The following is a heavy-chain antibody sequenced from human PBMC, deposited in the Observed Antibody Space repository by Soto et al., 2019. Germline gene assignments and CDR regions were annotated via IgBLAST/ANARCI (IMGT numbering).Heavy chain of an antibody. CDR1: GFTFSVYD. V-gene: IGHV3-48*01. J-gene: IGHJ3*02. D-gene: IGHD3-16*01. Sequence: AGGSLRLSCAASGFTFSVYDMNWVRQAPGKGLEWVSHISSRATTIYYADSVKGRFTISRDNAKNSLFLQMNGLRAEDTAVYFCARNFGFWASDIWGQGTMVTVSS. CDR3: ARNFGFWASDI. CDR2: ISSRATTI.